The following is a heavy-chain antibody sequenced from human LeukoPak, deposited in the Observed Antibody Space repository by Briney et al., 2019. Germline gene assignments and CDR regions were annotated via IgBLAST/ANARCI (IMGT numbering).Heavy chain of an antibody. J-gene: IGHJ4*02. V-gene: IGHV4-4*07. Sequence: SETLSLTCTVTGGSISSYYWSWIRQPAGKGLEWIGRIYTSGSTNYNPSLKSRVTMSVDTSKDQVSLKLSSVTAADTAVYYCARESILTGYYLGGLNFDYWGQGTLVTVSS. D-gene: IGHD3-9*01. CDR1: GGSISSYY. CDR2: IYTSGST. CDR3: ARESILTGYYLGGLNFDY.